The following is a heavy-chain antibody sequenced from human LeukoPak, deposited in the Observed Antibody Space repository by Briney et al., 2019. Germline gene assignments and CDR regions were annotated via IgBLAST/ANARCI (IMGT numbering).Heavy chain of an antibody. CDR3: ARQDLMATIS. J-gene: IGHJ5*02. V-gene: IGHV4-34*01. D-gene: IGHD5-24*01. Sequence: SETLSLTCAVYGGSFSGYYWSWIRQPPGKGLEWIGEINHSGSTNYNPSLKSRVTISVDTSKNQFSLKLSSVTAADTAVYYCARQDLMATISWGQGTLVTVSS. CDR1: GGSFSGYY. CDR2: INHSGST.